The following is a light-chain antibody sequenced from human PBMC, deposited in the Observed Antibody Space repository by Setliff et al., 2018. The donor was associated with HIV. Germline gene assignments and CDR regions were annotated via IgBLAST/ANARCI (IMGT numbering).Light chain of an antibody. CDR2: EVS. V-gene: IGLV2-14*01. CDR1: SFDVGAYNY. Sequence: QSALAQPASVSGSPGQSITISCTGTSFDVGAYNYVSWYQQYPGKAPKLMIYEVSNRPSGISNRFSGSKSGNTASLTISGLQAEDEADYYCSSYRSGNTLVFGTGTKVTVL. J-gene: IGLJ1*01. CDR3: SSYRSGNTLV.